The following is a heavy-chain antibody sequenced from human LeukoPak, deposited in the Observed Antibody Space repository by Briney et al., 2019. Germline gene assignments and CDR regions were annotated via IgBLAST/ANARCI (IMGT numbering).Heavy chain of an antibody. J-gene: IGHJ4*02. CDR1: GFTFSSYW. CDR2: INQDGSEK. V-gene: IGHV3-7*01. CDR3: ASAVLLWFGGYPDY. Sequence: GGSLRLSCAASGFTFSSYWMSWVRQAPGKGLEWVANINQDGSEKYYVDSVKGRFTISRDNAKNSLYLQMNSLRAEDTAVYYCASAVLLWFGGYPDYWGQGTLVTVSS. D-gene: IGHD3-10*01.